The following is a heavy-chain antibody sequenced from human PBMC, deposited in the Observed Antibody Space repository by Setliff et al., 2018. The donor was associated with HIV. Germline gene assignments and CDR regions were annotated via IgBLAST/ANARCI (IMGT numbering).Heavy chain of an antibody. V-gene: IGHV3-74*01. D-gene: IGHD6-19*01. J-gene: IGHJ4*02. Sequence: GGSLRLSCAASGFTFSSYWMHWVRQAPGKGLVWVSRINTDGSSTSHADSVKGRFTISRDNAKNTLYLQMNSLRAEDTAVYYCARDLSSGWYGVLNYWGQGTLVTVSS. CDR2: INTDGSST. CDR1: GFTFSSYW. CDR3: ARDLSSGWYGVLNY.